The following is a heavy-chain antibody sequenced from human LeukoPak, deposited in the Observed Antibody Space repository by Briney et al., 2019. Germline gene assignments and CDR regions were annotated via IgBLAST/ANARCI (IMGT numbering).Heavy chain of an antibody. V-gene: IGHV4-61*01. CDR3: ARVGYSYGSYYFDY. CDR2: IYYSGST. D-gene: IGHD5-18*01. Sequence: SETLSLTCTVSGGSVSSGSYYWSWIRQPPGKGLEWIGYIYYSGSTNYNPSLKSRVTISVDTSKNQFSLKPSSVTAADTAVYYCARVGYSYGSYYFDYWGQGTLVTVSS. CDR1: GGSVSSGSYY. J-gene: IGHJ4*02.